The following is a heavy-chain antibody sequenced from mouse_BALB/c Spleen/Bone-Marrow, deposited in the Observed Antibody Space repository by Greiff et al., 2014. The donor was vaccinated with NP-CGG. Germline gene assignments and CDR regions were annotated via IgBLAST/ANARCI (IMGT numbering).Heavy chain of an antibody. Sequence: VQLQQPGAELVKPGASVKLSCAASGFNIKDTYMHWVKQRPEQGLEWIGRIDPANGNTKYDPKFQGKATITADTSSNTAYLQLSSLTSEDTAVYYCAYGSSYDYFDYWGQATTLTVSS. CDR2: IDPANGNT. J-gene: IGHJ2*01. CDR3: AYGSSYDYFDY. V-gene: IGHV14-3*02. CDR1: GFNIKDTY. D-gene: IGHD1-1*01.